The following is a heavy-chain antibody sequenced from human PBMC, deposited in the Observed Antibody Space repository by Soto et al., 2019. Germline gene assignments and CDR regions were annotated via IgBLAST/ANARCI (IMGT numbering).Heavy chain of an antibody. CDR1: GFTFSSYW. CDR2: INSDGSST. J-gene: IGHJ2*01. CDR3: ARGYSSGWYYWYFDL. Sequence: EVQLVESGGGLVQPGGSLRLSCAASGFTFSSYWMHWVRQAPGKGLVWVSRINSDGSSTSYADSVKGRFTISRDNPKNTLYLQMNSLRAEDTAVYYCARGYSSGWYYWYFDLWGRGTLVTVSS. V-gene: IGHV3-74*01. D-gene: IGHD6-19*01.